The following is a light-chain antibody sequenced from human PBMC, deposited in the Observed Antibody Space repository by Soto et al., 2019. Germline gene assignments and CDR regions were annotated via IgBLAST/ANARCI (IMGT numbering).Light chain of an antibody. V-gene: IGKV4-1*01. CDR2: WAS. CDR1: QSILYNSNNRDY. CDR3: QQYGSSST. J-gene: IGKJ5*01. Sequence: DIVVTQSPDSLVVSLGERATINCKSSQSILYNSNNRDYLAWFQQKPGQPPKLLIYWASTRESGVPDRFRGSGSGTDFTLTISRLEPEDFAVYYCQQYGSSSTFGQGTRLEI.